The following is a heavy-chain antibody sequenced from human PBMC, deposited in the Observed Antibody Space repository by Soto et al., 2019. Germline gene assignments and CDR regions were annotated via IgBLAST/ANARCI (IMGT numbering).Heavy chain of an antibody. D-gene: IGHD6-13*01. CDR3: ARGEYSSSWYSLGGMDV. Sequence: QVQLVQSGAEVKKPGASVKVSCKASGYTFTSYYMHWVRQAPGQGLEWMGIINPSGGSTSYAQKFQGRVTMTRDTSTSTVYMELSSLRSEDTAVYYCARGEYSSSWYSLGGMDVWGQGTTVTVSS. CDR2: INPSGGST. V-gene: IGHV1-46*01. CDR1: GYTFTSYY. J-gene: IGHJ6*02.